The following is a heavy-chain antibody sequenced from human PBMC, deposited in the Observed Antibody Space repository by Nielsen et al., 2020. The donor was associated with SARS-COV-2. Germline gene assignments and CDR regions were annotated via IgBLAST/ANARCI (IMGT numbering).Heavy chain of an antibody. CDR2: IYCSGST. D-gene: IGHD3-22*01. Sequence: GSLRLSCTVSGGSVSSGSYYWSWIRQPPGKGLEWIGYIYCSGSTNYNPSLKSRVTISVDTSKNQFSLKLSSVTAADTAVYYCARGYYDSSGYHHYYYYGMDVWGQGTTVTVSS. V-gene: IGHV4-61*01. J-gene: IGHJ6*02. CDR1: GGSVSSGSYY. CDR3: ARGYYDSSGYHHYYYYGMDV.